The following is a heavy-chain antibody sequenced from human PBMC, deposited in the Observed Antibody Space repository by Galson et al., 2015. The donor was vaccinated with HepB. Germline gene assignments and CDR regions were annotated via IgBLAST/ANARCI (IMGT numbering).Heavy chain of an antibody. V-gene: IGHV3-30*02. Sequence: SLRLSCAASGFTFSSYGMHWVRQAPGKGLEWVAFIRYDGSNKYYADSVKGRFTISRDNSKNTLYLQMNSLRAEDTAVYYCAKQGIAVAGVDYWGQGTLVTVSS. CDR2: IRYDGSNK. CDR3: AKQGIAVAGVDY. D-gene: IGHD6-19*01. J-gene: IGHJ4*02. CDR1: GFTFSSYG.